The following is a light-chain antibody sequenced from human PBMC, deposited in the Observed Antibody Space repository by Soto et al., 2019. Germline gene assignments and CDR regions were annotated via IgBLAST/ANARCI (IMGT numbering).Light chain of an antibody. V-gene: IGKV1-5*01. J-gene: IGKJ1*01. CDR3: QQYYSYSWT. Sequence: DIQMTQSPSTLSAYIGDRVTITCRASQGISNKLAWYQQKPGKAPKLLIYDVSSLESGVPSRFSVSGSGTEFTLAISSLQPDDFATYYCQQYYSYSWTFGQGTKVEV. CDR1: QGISNK. CDR2: DVS.